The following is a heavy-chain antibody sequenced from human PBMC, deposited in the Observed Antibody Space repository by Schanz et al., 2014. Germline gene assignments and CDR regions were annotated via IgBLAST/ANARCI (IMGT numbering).Heavy chain of an antibody. V-gene: IGHV3-7*03. CDR2: IKQDESER. CDR1: GFTFSNYW. Sequence: VQLVESGGGVVQPGRSLRLSCAASGFTFSNYWMSWVRQAPGKGLEWVANIKQDESERSYVDSVKGRFTISRDNSRNTVYLQMNNVGVDDTATYYCVKTDAGWRFDYWGQGTLVIVSS. D-gene: IGHD6-19*01. J-gene: IGHJ4*02. CDR3: VKTDAGWRFDY.